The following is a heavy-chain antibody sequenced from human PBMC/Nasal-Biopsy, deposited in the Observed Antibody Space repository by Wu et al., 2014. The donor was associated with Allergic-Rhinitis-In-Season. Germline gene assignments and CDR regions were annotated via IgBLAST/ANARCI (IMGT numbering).Heavy chain of an antibody. CDR2: MYHSGSS. CDR1: GGSISTGGYS. CDR3: ARQRSWAAPYCVGGSCYADY. Sequence: TLSLTCAVSGGSISTGGYSWSWIRQPPGKGLEWIGYMYHSGSSYYNPSLKSRVTISVDRSKNQFSLKLSSVTAADTAVYYCARQRSWAAPYCVGGSCYADYWGQGTLVTVSS. D-gene: IGHD2-15*01. J-gene: IGHJ4*02. V-gene: IGHV4-30-2*01.